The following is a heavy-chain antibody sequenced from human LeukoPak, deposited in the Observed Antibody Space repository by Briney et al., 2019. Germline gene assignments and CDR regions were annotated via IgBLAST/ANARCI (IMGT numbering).Heavy chain of an antibody. V-gene: IGHV3-9*03. CDR1: GFTFDDYA. Sequence: GGSLRLSCAASGFTFDDYAMQWVRQAPGRGLEWVSGISWNIGSIGYADSVKGRFTISRDNAKNSLYLQKNSLRAEDMALYYCAKDKWPFGIAVALGPFDYWGQGTLVTVSS. D-gene: IGHD6-19*01. CDR2: ISWNIGSI. J-gene: IGHJ4*02. CDR3: AKDKWPFGIAVALGPFDY.